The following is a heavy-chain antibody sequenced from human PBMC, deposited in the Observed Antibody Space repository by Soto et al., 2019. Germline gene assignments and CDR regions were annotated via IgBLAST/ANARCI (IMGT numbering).Heavy chain of an antibody. V-gene: IGHV3-15*07. CDR3: NTSHFSSYWYPGLDFDS. Sequence: EVQLVESGGGLVRPGGSLRLSCAASGFTFNNAYMNWVRQAPGKGLEWVGRIKSKTDGGTTDYAAPVKGRVTISRDDSGTTLYLQMNSLETEDTAVYLCNTSHFSSYWYPGLDFDSWGQGTLVTVSS. D-gene: IGHD6-13*01. CDR2: IKSKTDGGTT. J-gene: IGHJ4*02. CDR1: GFTFNNAY.